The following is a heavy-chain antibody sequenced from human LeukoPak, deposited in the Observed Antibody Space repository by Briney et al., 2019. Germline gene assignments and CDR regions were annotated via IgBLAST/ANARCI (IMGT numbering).Heavy chain of an antibody. CDR1: GGTFSSYA. CDR2: IISIFGTA. Sequence: SVKVSCKASGGTFSSYAISWLRQAPGQGLDWMGRIISIFGTANYAQKFQGRVTITTDESTSTAYMELSSLRSEDTAVYYCARDRSDDYVWGSYQVDGTFRGHFDYWGQGTLVTVSS. V-gene: IGHV1-69*05. J-gene: IGHJ4*02. D-gene: IGHD3-16*02. CDR3: ARDRSDDYVWGSYQVDGTFRGHFDY.